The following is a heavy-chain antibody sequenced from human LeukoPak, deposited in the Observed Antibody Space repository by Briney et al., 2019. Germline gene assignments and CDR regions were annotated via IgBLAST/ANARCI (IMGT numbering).Heavy chain of an antibody. CDR1: GYTFTGCY. D-gene: IGHD6-19*01. CDR2: INPKSGGT. Sequence: GASVKVSCKASGYTFTGCYMHWVRQAPGQGLEWMGWINPKSGGTNYAQQFQDRVTMTRDTSISSTYMELSRLKSDDTAVYYCVRDLGISGWYAPPLGYFDSWGQGTLVTVSS. V-gene: IGHV1-2*02. J-gene: IGHJ4*02. CDR3: VRDLGISGWYAPPLGYFDS.